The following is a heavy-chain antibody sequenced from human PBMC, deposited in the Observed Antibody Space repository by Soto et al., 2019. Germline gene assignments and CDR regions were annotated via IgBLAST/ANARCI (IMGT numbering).Heavy chain of an antibody. V-gene: IGHV3-23*01. J-gene: IGHJ3*02. Sequence: PGGSLRLSCAASGFTFSSYAMSWVRQAPGKGLEWVSAISGSGGSTYYADSVKGRFTISRDNAKNSLYLQMNSLRAEDTAVYYCARDRFLRRGVIGRPYDAFDIWGQGTMVTVSS. CDR3: ARDRFLRRGVIGRPYDAFDI. CDR2: ISGSGGST. D-gene: IGHD3-16*02. CDR1: GFTFSSYA.